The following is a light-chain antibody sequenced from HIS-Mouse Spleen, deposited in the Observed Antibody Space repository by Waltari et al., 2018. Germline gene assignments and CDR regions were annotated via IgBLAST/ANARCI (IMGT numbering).Light chain of an antibody. Sequence: QSALTQPASVSGSPGQSITISCTGTSSDVGSYNLVSWYQHHPGKAPKLMIYEGSKRPSGVSNRFSGPKSGNTASLTISGLQAEDEADYYCCSYAGSSTVFGGGTKLTVL. CDR1: SSDVGSYNL. CDR3: CSYAGSSTV. J-gene: IGLJ2*01. CDR2: EGS. V-gene: IGLV2-23*01.